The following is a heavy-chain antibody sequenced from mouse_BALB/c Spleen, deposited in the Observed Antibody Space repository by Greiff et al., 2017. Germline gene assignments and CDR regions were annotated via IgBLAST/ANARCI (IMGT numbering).Heavy chain of an antibody. CDR1: GYTFTSYY. CDR3: TRSLLRPYWYFDV. V-gene: IGHV1S81*02. J-gene: IGHJ1*01. Sequence: QVQLKQSGAELVKPGASVKLSCKASGYTFTSYYMYWVKQRPGQGLEWIGEINPSNGGTNFNEKFKSKATLTVDKSSSTAYMQLSSLTSEDSAVYYCTRSLLRPYWYFDVWGAGTTVTVSS. D-gene: IGHD1-2*01. CDR2: INPSNGGT.